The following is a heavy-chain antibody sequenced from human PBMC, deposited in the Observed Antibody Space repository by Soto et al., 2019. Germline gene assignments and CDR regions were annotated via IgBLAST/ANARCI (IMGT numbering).Heavy chain of an antibody. D-gene: IGHD3-10*01. J-gene: IGHJ3*01. V-gene: IGHV6-1*01. CDR1: GDSVSSDITS. CDR3: ARGNALDV. CDR2: TYYRSKWFH. Sequence: QGQLQQSGPGLVKPSQTLSLTCAISGDSVSSDITSWNWIRQSPSRGLECLGRTYYRSKWFHDYAASVKSLITINPDTSKNQFSRELNSMTPEDTAVYYCARGNALDVWGQGTVVTVYS.